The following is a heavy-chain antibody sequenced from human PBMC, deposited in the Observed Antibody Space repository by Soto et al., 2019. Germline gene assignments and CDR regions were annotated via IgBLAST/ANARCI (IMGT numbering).Heavy chain of an antibody. CDR1: GYTFTSSG. CDR2: ISTDNGNT. CDR3: ARAVAVAADFDY. D-gene: IGHD6-19*01. J-gene: IGHJ4*02. Sequence: ASVKVSCKASGYTFTSSGISWVRQAPGQGLEWMGWISTDNGNTNYAQKFQGRVTMTTDTSASTAYMELSSLRSEDTAVYYCARAVAVAADFDYWGQGTLVTVSS. V-gene: IGHV1-18*01.